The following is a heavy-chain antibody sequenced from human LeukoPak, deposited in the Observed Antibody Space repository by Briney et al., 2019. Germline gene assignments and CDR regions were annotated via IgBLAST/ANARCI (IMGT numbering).Heavy chain of an antibody. CDR3: ARDLSLLRYFDWPRKGYGMDV. CDR2: ISYDGSNK. D-gene: IGHD3-9*01. J-gene: IGHJ6*02. CDR1: GFTFSSYA. V-gene: IGHV3-30*04. Sequence: GGSLRLSCAASGFTFSSYAMHWVRQAPGKGLEWVAVISYDGSNKYYADSVKGRFTISRDNSKNTLYLQMNSLRAEDTAVYYCARDLSLLRYFDWPRKGYGMDVWGQGTTVTVSS.